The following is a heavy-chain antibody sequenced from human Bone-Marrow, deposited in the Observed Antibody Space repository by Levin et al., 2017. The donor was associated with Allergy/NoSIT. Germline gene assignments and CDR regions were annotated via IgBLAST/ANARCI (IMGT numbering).Heavy chain of an antibody. V-gene: IGHV4-31*03. CDR2: ISYRGTT. D-gene: IGHD3-9*01. CDR3: ARLDGYYFDY. CDR1: GGSISSAGYH. J-gene: IGHJ4*02. Sequence: SQTLSLTCTVSGGSISSAGYHWTWIRQSPGKGLEWIGYISYRGTTYYNPSLKSRLTMSLDTAEHRFSLNLHSVTAADTAIYYCARLDGYYFDYWGQGTLVTVSS.